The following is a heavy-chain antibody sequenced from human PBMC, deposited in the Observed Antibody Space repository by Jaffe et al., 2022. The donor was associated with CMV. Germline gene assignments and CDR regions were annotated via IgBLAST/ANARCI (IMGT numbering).Heavy chain of an antibody. J-gene: IGHJ4*02. CDR3: ARLGPSGGSFNFDY. Sequence: QVQLQESGPGLVKPSETLSLTCTVSGGSISSYYWSWIRQPPGKGLEWIGYIYYSGSTNYNPSLKSRVTISVDTSKNQFSLKLSSVTAADTAVYYCARLGPSGGSFNFDYWGQGTLVTVSS. CDR2: IYYSGST. V-gene: IGHV4-59*08. D-gene: IGHD1-26*01. CDR1: GGSISSYY.